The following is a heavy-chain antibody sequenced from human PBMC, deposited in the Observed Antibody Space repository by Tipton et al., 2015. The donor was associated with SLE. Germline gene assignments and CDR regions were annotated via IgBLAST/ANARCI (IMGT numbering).Heavy chain of an antibody. Sequence: TLSLTCAVYGGSFSGYYWSWIRQTPGKGLEWIGEINHSGSTTYNPSLKSRVTISVDTSKNQFSLNLSSVTAADAAVYYCARGQLPFGASDIWGQGTMVTVSS. CDR1: GGSFSGYY. CDR3: ARGQLPFGASDI. CDR2: INHSGST. D-gene: IGHD1-1*01. J-gene: IGHJ3*02. V-gene: IGHV4-34*01.